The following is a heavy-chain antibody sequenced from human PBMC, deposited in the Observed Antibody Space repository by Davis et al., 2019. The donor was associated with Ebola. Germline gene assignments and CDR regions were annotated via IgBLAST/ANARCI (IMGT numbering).Heavy chain of an antibody. D-gene: IGHD3-9*01. J-gene: IGHJ6*02. V-gene: IGHV4-59*01. Sequence: PSETLSLTCTVSGGSISSYYWSWIRQPPGKGLEWIGYIYYSGSTNYNPSLKSRVTISVDTSKNQFSLKLSSVTAADTAVYYCARRRNYDILTGYSYYYGMDVWGQGTTVTVSS. CDR1: GGSISSYY. CDR2: IYYSGST. CDR3: ARRRNYDILTGYSYYYGMDV.